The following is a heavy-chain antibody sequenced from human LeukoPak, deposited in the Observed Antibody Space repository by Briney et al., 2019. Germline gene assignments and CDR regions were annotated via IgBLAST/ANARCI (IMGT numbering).Heavy chain of an antibody. CDR2: ISSDGTIK. J-gene: IGHJ4*02. CDR1: GFTFSPYP. D-gene: IGHD1-26*01. Sequence: GGSLRLSCAASGFTFSPYPMHWVRQAPGKGLEWVAVISSDGTIKYYADSVKGRFTISRDNSKNTLYLQTNSLRVEDTAVYYCVREVVGAIYFDYWGQGALVTVPS. CDR3: VREVVGAIYFDY. V-gene: IGHV3-30-3*01.